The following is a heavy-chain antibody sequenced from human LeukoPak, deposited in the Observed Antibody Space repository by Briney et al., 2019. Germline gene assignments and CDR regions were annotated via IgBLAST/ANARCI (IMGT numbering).Heavy chain of an antibody. J-gene: IGHJ4*02. CDR2: ISSSGDTK. Sequence: GGSLRLSCAASGFTFSNYSMHWVRQAPGKGLEWVSYISSSGDTKYYADSVKGRFTISRDNAKNSIYLQMNSLRADDTAVYYCAKSGRNDDSAYYFADNWGQGTLVTVSS. CDR3: AKSGRNDDSAYYFADN. V-gene: IGHV3-48*01. D-gene: IGHD3-22*01. CDR1: GFTFSNYS.